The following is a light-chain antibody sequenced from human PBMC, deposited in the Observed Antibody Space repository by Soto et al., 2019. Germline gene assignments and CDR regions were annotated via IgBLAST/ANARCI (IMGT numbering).Light chain of an antibody. CDR3: LQYATSRRR. J-gene: IGKJ1*01. Sequence: DIVLTQSPGTLSLSPGERATLSCRANQTVSRNYLAWYQQKPGQTPRLLIYSASNKATVIPDRFRGSGSGTDFTLTITRLEPEDFGVYYCLQYATSRRRFGQGTKVDSK. CDR1: QTVSRNY. CDR2: SAS. V-gene: IGKV3-20*01.